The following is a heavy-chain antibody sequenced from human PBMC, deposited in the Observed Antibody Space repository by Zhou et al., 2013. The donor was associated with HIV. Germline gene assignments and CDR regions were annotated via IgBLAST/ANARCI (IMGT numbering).Heavy chain of an antibody. J-gene: IGHJ4*02. CDR2: INHSGST. D-gene: IGHD2-15*01. Sequence: QVQLQQWGAGLLKPSETLSLTCAVYGGSFSGYYWSWIRQPPGKGLEWIGEINHSGSTNYNPSLKSRVTISVDTSKNQFSLKLSSVTAADTAVYYCARVIVVVVAAEYYFDYWGQGTLVTVSS. CDR1: GGSFSGYY. V-gene: IGHV4-34*01. CDR3: ARVIVVVVAAEYYFDY.